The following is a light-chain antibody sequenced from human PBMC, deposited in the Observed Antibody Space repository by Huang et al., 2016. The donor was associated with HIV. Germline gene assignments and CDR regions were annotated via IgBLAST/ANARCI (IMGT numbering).Light chain of an antibody. CDR1: QRVGTY. CDR2: DVS. CDR3: QQRISWPLT. Sequence: EVVLTQSPVTLSLSPGERATLSCRASQRVGTYLAWYQQKPGQTPRLLIYDVSKRAAGSPARFSGSGSGTDFTLTISSLEPEDFVLYYCQQRISWPLTFGGGTSVEIK. V-gene: IGKV3-11*01. J-gene: IGKJ4*01.